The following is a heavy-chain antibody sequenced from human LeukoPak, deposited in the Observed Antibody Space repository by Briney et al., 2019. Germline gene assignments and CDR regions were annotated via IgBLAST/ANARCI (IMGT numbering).Heavy chain of an antibody. J-gene: IGHJ4*02. V-gene: IGHV1-2*02. Sequence: GASVKVSCKASGYTFTGYYMHWVRQAPGQGLEWMGWINPNSGGTNYAQKFQGRVTMTRDTSISTAYMELSRLRSDDTAVYYCARRDRTYYYDSSGYYGYWGQGTLVTVSS. D-gene: IGHD3-22*01. CDR2: INPNSGGT. CDR1: GYTFTGYY. CDR3: ARRDRTYYYDSSGYYGY.